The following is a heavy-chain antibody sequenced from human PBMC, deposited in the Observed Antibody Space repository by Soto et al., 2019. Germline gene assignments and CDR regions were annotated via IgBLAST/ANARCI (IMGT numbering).Heavy chain of an antibody. Sequence: QAQLMQSGAEVKKPGSSVKVSCKASGGTFSGYAINWVRQAPGQGLEWMGGLIPLLGITDYGQKFQGRITIAADESTGTAYMDRRGLRSEYTAGYYCARNPRSITGTTSSEDFQHWGHGTLVSVSS. CDR2: LIPLLGIT. J-gene: IGHJ1*01. CDR3: ARNPRSITGTTSSEDFQH. D-gene: IGHD1-20*01. CDR1: GGTFSGYA. V-gene: IGHV1-69*01.